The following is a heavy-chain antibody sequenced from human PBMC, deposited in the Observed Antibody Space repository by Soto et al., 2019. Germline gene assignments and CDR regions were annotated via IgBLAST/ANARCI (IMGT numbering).Heavy chain of an antibody. J-gene: IGHJ6*02. Sequence: SVKVSCKASGGTFSSYAISWVRQAPGQGLEWMGGIIPIFGTANYAQKFQGRVTITADESTSTAYMELSSLRSEDTAVYYCARGIAAYEYGDYYYGMDVWAQGTTVTVSS. CDR3: ARGIAAYEYGDYYYGMDV. CDR1: GGTFSSYA. CDR2: IIPIFGTA. V-gene: IGHV1-69*13. D-gene: IGHD6-6*01.